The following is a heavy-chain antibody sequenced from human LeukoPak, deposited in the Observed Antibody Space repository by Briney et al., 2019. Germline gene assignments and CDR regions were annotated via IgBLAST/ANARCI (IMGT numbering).Heavy chain of an antibody. Sequence: SETLSLTCSVLGGSISNSSYYWGWIRQPPGKGLDWIGTIYYGGTTYYNPSLKRRVTISIDTSKNQFSLNLSYVTAADTAVYYCARFHISSSGFWDYFDYWGQGTLVTVSS. V-gene: IGHV4-39*07. CDR2: IYYGGTT. D-gene: IGHD3-22*01. J-gene: IGHJ4*02. CDR3: ARFHISSSGFWDYFDY. CDR1: GGSISNSSYY.